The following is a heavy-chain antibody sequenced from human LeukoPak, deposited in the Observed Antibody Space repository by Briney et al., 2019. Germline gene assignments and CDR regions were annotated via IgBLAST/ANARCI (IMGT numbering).Heavy chain of an antibody. J-gene: IGHJ3*02. D-gene: IGHD4-17*01. CDR2: INPSSGST. CDR1: GYTFTSYY. Sequence: ASVKVSCMASGYTFTSYYMHWVRQATAQGLAWMGIINPSSGSTSYAQKFQGRVTVTRDTSTSTVYMELSSLRSEDTVVYYCAREFSTSTVTTHWSGRRQDAFDIWGQGTMVTVSS. V-gene: IGHV1-46*01. CDR3: AREFSTSTVTTHWSGRRQDAFDI.